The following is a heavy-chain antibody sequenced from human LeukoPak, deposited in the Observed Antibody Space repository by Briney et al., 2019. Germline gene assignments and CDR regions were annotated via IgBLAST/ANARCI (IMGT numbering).Heavy chain of an antibody. Sequence: GWSLRLSCAASGFTFSTYSMNWVRQAPGKGLEWVSSISGSSNYIYYADSVKGRFTISRDNAKNSLYLQMNSLRAEDTAVYYCARDRPLQQLVGYYFDYWGQGTLVTVSS. V-gene: IGHV3-21*01. CDR2: ISGSSNYI. CDR1: GFTFSTYS. J-gene: IGHJ4*02. CDR3: ARDRPLQQLVGYYFDY. D-gene: IGHD6-6*01.